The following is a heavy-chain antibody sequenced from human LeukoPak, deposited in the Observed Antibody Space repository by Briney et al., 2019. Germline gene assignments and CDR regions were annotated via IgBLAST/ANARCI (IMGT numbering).Heavy chain of an antibody. D-gene: IGHD3-22*01. Sequence: GGSLRLSCAASGFTFSNYEMNWVRQAPGKGLEWVSHIDSGGTTMYYADSVKGRFTISRDNAKNSLYLQMNGLRAEDTAVYYCAKDDIPITTGSHDAYDIWGQGTMVTVSS. CDR1: GFTFSNYE. V-gene: IGHV3-48*03. CDR3: AKDDIPITTGSHDAYDI. CDR2: IDSGGTTM. J-gene: IGHJ3*02.